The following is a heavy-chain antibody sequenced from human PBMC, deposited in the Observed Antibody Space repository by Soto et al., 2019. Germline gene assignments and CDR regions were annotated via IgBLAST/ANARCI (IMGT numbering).Heavy chain of an antibody. CDR2: IYRSGAT. CDR1: GGSISTNW. D-gene: IGHD6-19*01. V-gene: IGHV4-4*02. CDR3: ARHIAVSGTRGFDF. Sequence: QVQLQESGPGLMKPSGTLSLTCAVSGGSISTNWWSWVRQPPGKGLEWIGEIYRSGATNYNPSLKHRVTMSVDKSQNHLSLNLNSVTAADTAVYYCARHIAVSGTRGFDFWGHGTLVTVSS. J-gene: IGHJ4*01.